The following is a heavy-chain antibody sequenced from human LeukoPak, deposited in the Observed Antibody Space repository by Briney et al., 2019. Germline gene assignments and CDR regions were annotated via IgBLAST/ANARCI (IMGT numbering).Heavy chain of an antibody. J-gene: IGHJ2*01. CDR3: AKTVAGYWYFDL. V-gene: IGHV4-34*01. CDR2: INHSGST. D-gene: IGHD6-19*01. Sequence: ASETLSLTCAVYGGSFSGYYWSWIRQPPGKGLEWIGEINHSGSTNYNPSLKSRVTISVDTSKNQFSLKLNSVTAADTAVYYCAKTVAGYWYFDLWGRGTLVTVSS. CDR1: GGSFSGYY.